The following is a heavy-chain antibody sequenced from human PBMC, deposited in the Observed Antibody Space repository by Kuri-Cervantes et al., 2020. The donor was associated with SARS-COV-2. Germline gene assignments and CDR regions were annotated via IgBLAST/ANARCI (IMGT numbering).Heavy chain of an antibody. V-gene: IGHV3-48*02. CDR1: GFSFSSYS. Sequence: GGSLRLSCAASGFSFSSYSMNWVRQAPGKGLEWVSYISGSSSNIYYADSVEGRFTISRDNAKNSLYLQMHSLRDEDTAVYFCARDPGAHGGDLYFDYWGQGTLVTVSS. D-gene: IGHD3-3*01. CDR2: ISGSSSNI. CDR3: ARDPGAHGGDLYFDY. J-gene: IGHJ4*02.